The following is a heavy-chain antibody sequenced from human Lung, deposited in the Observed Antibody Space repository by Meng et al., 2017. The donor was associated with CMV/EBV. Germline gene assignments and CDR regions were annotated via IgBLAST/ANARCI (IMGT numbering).Heavy chain of an antibody. Sequence: SCAASGFTFGSYWMHWVRQAPGRGLVWVSRIRFDGTGIGYADSVRGRFTISRDNAKNTVYLEMNSLRAEDTAVYYCTRDWRNAFDIWGQGTMVTGSS. J-gene: IGHJ3*02. CDR2: IRFDGTGI. CDR1: GFTFGSYW. CDR3: TRDWRNAFDI. V-gene: IGHV3-74*01.